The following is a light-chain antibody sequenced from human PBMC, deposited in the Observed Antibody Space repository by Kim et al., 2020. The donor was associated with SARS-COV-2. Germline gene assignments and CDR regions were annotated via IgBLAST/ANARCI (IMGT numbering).Light chain of an antibody. CDR3: QQYGSSPYS. Sequence: LSPGERATPSCRDSQSVSSSYLAWYQQKPGQAPRLLIYGASSRATGIPDRFSGSGSGTDFTLTISRLEPEDFAVYYCQQYGSSPYSFGQGTKLEI. J-gene: IGKJ2*03. CDR2: GAS. CDR1: QSVSSSY. V-gene: IGKV3-20*01.